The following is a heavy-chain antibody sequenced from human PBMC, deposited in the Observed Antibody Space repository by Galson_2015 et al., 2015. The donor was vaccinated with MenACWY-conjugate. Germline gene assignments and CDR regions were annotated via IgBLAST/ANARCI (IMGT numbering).Heavy chain of an antibody. CDR1: GFSLSTTGVG. CDR3: ARRRPYDYCIDD. V-gene: IGHV2-5*02. CDR2: IYWDDDK. J-gene: IGHJ4*02. Sequence: PALVKPTQPLTLTCTFSGFSLSTTGVGVGWIRQPPGKALELLALIYWDDDKRYNPSLKSRLTVTKDTSKNQVVLTMTNMDPVDTGTYYCARRRPYDYCIDDWGPGTLVTVSP. D-gene: IGHD4-11*01.